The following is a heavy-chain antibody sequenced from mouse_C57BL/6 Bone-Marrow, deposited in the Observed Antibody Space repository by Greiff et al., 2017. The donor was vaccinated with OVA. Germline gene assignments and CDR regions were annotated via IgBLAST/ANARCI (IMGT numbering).Heavy chain of an antibody. V-gene: IGHV5-4*03. CDR3: ARHGPGY. CDR2: ISDGGSYT. J-gene: IGHJ2*01. Sequence: EVKLEESGGGLVKPGGSLKLSCAASGFTFSSYAMSWVRQTPEKRLEWVATISDGGSYTYYPDNVKGRFTISRDNAKNNLYLQMSHLKSEDTALYYCARHGPGYWGQGTTLTVSS. CDR1: GFTFSSYA.